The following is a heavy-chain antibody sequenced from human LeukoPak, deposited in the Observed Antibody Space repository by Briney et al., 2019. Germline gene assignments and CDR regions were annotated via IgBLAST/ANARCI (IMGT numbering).Heavy chain of an antibody. D-gene: IGHD2-15*01. J-gene: IGHJ4*02. CDR2: VYYSGTT. CDR1: GGSISSSSSY. CDR3: ARQIRYCSGGICYLHFDS. V-gene: IGHV4-39*01. Sequence: KTSETLSLTCTVAGGSISSSSSYWGWIRQPPGKGLEWIGSVYYSGTTHHSPSLKSRVTISVDTSQNQFSLRLSSVTAADTSVYYCARQIRYCSGGICYLHFDSWGQGTLVTVPS.